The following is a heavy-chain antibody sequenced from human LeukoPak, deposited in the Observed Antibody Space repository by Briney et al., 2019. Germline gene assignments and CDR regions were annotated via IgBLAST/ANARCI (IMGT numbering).Heavy chain of an antibody. Sequence: PGGSLTLSCAASGFTFSSYGMHWVRQAPGKGLEWVAVIWYDGSNKYYADSVKGRFTISRDNPKNTLYLQMNSLRAEDTAVYYCARGWELLGAFDIWGQGTMVTVSS. V-gene: IGHV3-33*01. CDR2: IWYDGSNK. CDR1: GFTFSSYG. J-gene: IGHJ3*02. D-gene: IGHD1-26*01. CDR3: ARGWELLGAFDI.